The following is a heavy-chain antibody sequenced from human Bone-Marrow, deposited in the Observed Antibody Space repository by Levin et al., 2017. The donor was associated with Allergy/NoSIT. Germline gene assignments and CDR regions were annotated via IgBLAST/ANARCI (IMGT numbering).Heavy chain of an antibody. CDR1: GFTFNSYS. Sequence: PAGGSLRLSCAVSGFTFNSYSMTWVRQAPGKGLESVSFIGTTVNVIHYADSVRGRFTISRDNAKNSLFLQMNNLRAEDTAVYYCARGRSASLGLVIGFDQWGQGTLVTVSS. CDR2: IGTTVNVI. CDR3: ARGRSASLGLVIGFDQ. D-gene: IGHD3-16*01. V-gene: IGHV3-48*01. J-gene: IGHJ4*02.